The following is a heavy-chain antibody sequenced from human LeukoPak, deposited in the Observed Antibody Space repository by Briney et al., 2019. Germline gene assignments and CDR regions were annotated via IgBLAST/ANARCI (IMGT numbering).Heavy chain of an antibody. D-gene: IGHD3-10*01. CDR2: IYTSGST. CDR1: GGSIIRYY. CDR3: ARGELYYGDGNYFDY. Sequence: SETLSLTCSVSGGSIIRYYWSWIRQPAGKGLEWIGRIYTSGSTNYNPSLKSRVTMSVDTSKNQFSLKLSSVTAADTAVYYCARGELYYGDGNYFDYWGQGTLVTVSS. J-gene: IGHJ4*02. V-gene: IGHV4-4*07.